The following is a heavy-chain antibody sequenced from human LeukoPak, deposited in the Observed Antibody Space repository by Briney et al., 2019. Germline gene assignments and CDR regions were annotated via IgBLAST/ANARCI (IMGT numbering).Heavy chain of an antibody. V-gene: IGHV3-21*01. CDR1: GFTFSSYD. Sequence: GGALRLSCAASGFTFSSYDMTWVRQAPGRGLEWVSSISSSSSYIYYADSVKGRFTISRDNAKNSLYLQMNSLRAEDTAVYYCARDAPHVAALGYWGQGTLVTVSS. J-gene: IGHJ4*02. D-gene: IGHD6-6*01. CDR3: ARDAPHVAALGY. CDR2: ISSSSSYI.